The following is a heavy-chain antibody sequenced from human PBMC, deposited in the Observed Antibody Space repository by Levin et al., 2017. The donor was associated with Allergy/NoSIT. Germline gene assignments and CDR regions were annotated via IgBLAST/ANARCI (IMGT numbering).Heavy chain of an antibody. Sequence: GGSLRLSCAASGFTFSSYGMHWVRQAPGKGLEWVAVISYDGSNKYYADSVKGRFTISRDNSKNTLYLQMNSLRAEDTAVYYCAKELDYGNSEDGTGFDYWGQGTLVTVSS. J-gene: IGHJ4*02. CDR2: ISYDGSNK. V-gene: IGHV3-30*18. D-gene: IGHD4-23*01. CDR3: AKELDYGNSEDGTGFDY. CDR1: GFTFSSYG.